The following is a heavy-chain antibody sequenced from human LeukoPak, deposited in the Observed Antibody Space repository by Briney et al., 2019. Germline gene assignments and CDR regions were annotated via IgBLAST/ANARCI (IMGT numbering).Heavy chain of an antibody. Sequence: GASVTVSSKASGFTFTGHYMHWVRQAPGQGLEWMGWINGNSGATNYARNFQDRVTLTRDTSISTVYMELSRLRIDDTAVYYCARDFSWGVDYWGQGTLVTVSS. D-gene: IGHD3-10*01. CDR2: INGNSGAT. J-gene: IGHJ4*02. V-gene: IGHV1-2*02. CDR3: ARDFSWGVDY. CDR1: GFTFTGHY.